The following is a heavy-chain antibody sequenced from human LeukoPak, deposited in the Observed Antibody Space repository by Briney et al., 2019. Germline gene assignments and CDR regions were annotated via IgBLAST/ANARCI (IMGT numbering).Heavy chain of an antibody. CDR1: GFTFSSYS. Sequence: GGSLRLSCAASGFTFSSYSMNWVRQAPGKGLEWVSSISSSSSYIYYADSVKGRFTISRDNAKNSLYLQMNSLRAEDTAVYYCARDEGINWFDPWGQGTLVTVSS. J-gene: IGHJ5*02. CDR3: ARDEGINWFDP. V-gene: IGHV3-21*01. CDR2: ISSSSSYI.